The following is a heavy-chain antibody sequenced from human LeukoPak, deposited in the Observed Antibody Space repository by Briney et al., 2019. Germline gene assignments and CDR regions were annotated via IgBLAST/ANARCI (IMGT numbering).Heavy chain of an antibody. D-gene: IGHD1-14*01. J-gene: IGHJ5*02. Sequence: SETLSLTCTVSGGSISSSSYYWGWIRQPPGKGLEGIGSIYYSGSTYYNPSLKSRVTISVDTSKNQFSLKLSSVTGADTAVYYCARDDGRTSPEYNWFDPWGQGTLVTVSS. CDR3: ARDDGRTSPEYNWFDP. CDR1: GGSISSSSYY. CDR2: IYYSGST. V-gene: IGHV4-39*07.